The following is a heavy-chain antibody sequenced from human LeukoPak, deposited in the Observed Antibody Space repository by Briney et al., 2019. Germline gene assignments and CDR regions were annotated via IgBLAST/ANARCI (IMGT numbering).Heavy chain of an antibody. CDR1: GDSISRSTYY. CDR3: ARLAYYYDSSGYYYAFDI. J-gene: IGHJ3*02. Sequence: SETLSLTCTVSGDSISRSTYYWAWIRQPPGKGLEWIGSVYYGRSPYFNPSLESRVTISVDTSKNQFSLKLSSVTAADTAVYYCARLAYYYDSSGYYYAFDIWGQGTMVTVSS. CDR2: VYYGRSP. D-gene: IGHD3-22*01. V-gene: IGHV4-39*01.